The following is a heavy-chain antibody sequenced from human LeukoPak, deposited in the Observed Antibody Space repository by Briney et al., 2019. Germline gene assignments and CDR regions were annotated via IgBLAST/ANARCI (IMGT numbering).Heavy chain of an antibody. CDR3: ARAIGSYGY. Sequence: PGGSLRLSCAASGFTFDDYGMSWVRQAPGKGLEWVSVIYSGGSTYYADSVKGRFTISRDNSKNTLYLQMNSLRAEDTAVYYCARAIGSYGYWGQGTLVTVSS. CDR2: IYSGGST. CDR1: GFTFDDYG. J-gene: IGHJ4*02. V-gene: IGHV3-66*01. D-gene: IGHD1-26*01.